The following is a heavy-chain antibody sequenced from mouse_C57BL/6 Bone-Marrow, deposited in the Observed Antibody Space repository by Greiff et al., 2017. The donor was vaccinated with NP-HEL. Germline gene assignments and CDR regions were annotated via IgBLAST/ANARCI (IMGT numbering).Heavy chain of an antibody. CDR1: GYTFTDYN. D-gene: IGHD1-1*01. Sequence: EVKLQQSGPELVKPGASVKIPCKASGYTFTDYNMDWVKQSHGKSLEWIGDINPNNGGTIYNQKFKGKATLTVDKSSSTAYMELRSLTSEDTAVYYCARTTVVYYYAMDYWGQGTSVTVSS. V-gene: IGHV1-18*01. CDR3: ARTTVVYYYAMDY. J-gene: IGHJ4*01. CDR2: INPNNGGT.